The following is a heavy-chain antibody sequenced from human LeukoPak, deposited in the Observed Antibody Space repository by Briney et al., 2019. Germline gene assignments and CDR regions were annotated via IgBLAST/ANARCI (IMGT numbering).Heavy chain of an antibody. D-gene: IGHD4-23*01. V-gene: IGHV4-30-2*01. CDR2: TYHSGST. Sequence: PSETLSLTCTVSGGSISSGGYYWSWIRQPPGKGLEWIGYTYHSGSTYYNPSLKSRVTISVDRSKNQFSLKLSSVTAADTAVYYCARCPVVIQNWYFDLWGRGTLVTVSS. CDR1: GGSISSGGYY. CDR3: ARCPVVIQNWYFDL. J-gene: IGHJ2*01.